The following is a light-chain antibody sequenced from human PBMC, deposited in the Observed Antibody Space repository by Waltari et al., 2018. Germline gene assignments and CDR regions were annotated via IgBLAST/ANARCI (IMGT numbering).Light chain of an antibody. J-gene: IGLJ3*02. Sequence: NFMLTQPHSVSESPGKTVTISCTRSSGSIATNYVQWYQQRPGRAPTTIIYEDKQRPAGVPVRFSGSIDASSNPASLTVSGLKTEYEADYYCQSYDNSLTVFGGGTRLTVL. V-gene: IGLV6-57*04. CDR2: EDK. CDR1: SGSIATNY. CDR3: QSYDNSLTV.